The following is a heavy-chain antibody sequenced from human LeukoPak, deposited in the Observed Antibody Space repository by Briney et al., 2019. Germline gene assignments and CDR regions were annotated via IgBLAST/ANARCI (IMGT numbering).Heavy chain of an antibody. CDR1: GGSISSYY. V-gene: IGHV4-4*07. Sequence: SETLSLTCTVSGGSISSYYWSWIRQPAGKGLEWIGRIYTSGSTNYNPSLKSRVTMSVDTSKNQFSLKLSSVTAADTAVYYCARRGSSGWGDNYAFDIWGQGTMVTVSS. J-gene: IGHJ3*02. CDR2: IYTSGST. CDR3: ARRGSSGWGDNYAFDI. D-gene: IGHD6-19*01.